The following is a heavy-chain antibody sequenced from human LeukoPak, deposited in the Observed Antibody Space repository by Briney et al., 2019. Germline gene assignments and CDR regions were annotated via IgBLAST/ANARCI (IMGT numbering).Heavy chain of an antibody. CDR3: AKSHGYSYGFDY. J-gene: IGHJ4*02. D-gene: IGHD5-18*01. Sequence: GGSLRLSCAASGFAFSSYWMSWVRQAPGKGLEWVSSIYRGDNTYYADSVKGRFTISRDNSKNTLYLQMNSLRAEDTAVYYCAKSHGYSYGFDYWGQGTLVTVSS. CDR2: IYRGDNT. V-gene: IGHV3-66*02. CDR1: GFAFSSYW.